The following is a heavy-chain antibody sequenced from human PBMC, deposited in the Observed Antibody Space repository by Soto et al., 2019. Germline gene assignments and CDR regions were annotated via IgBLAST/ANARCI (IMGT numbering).Heavy chain of an antibody. CDR1: GYTFTGYY. V-gene: IGHV1-2*04. Sequence: ASVKVSCKTSGYTFTGYYMRWVRQAPGQGLEWMGWINPNSGGTNYAQKFQGWVTMTRDTSISTAYMELSRLRSDDTAVYYCAREVPSGGWQWLVHGEDYREFDYWGQGTLVTVSS. J-gene: IGHJ4*02. CDR2: INPNSGGT. D-gene: IGHD6-19*01. CDR3: AREVPSGGWQWLVHGEDYREFDY.